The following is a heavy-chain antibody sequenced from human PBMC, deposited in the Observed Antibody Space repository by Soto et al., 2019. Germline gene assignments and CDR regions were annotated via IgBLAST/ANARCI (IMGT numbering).Heavy chain of an antibody. CDR2: IYYSGST. D-gene: IGHD3-3*01. CDR3: ARWGPGSGYYTISGGMDV. Sequence: PSETLSLTCTVSGGSISSGDYYWSWIRQPPGKGLEWIGYIYYSGSTYYNPSLKSRVTISVDTSKNQFSLKLSSVTAADTAVYYCARWGPGSGYYTISGGMDVWGQGTTVTVS. V-gene: IGHV4-30-4*01. J-gene: IGHJ6*02. CDR1: GGSISSGDYY.